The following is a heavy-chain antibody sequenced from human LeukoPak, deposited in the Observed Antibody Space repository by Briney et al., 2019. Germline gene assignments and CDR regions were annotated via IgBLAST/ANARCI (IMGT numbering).Heavy chain of an antibody. V-gene: IGHV3-23*01. D-gene: IGHD3-22*01. Sequence: GGSLRLSCAASGFTFSSYAMSWVRQAPGKGLEWVSTISGSGGSAYYADSVKGRFTISRDSSKNTLYLQLNSLRAEDTAVYYCAKDRTYYYERRGYFDYWGQGTLVTVSS. CDR2: ISGSGGSA. J-gene: IGHJ4*02. CDR1: GFTFSSYA. CDR3: AKDRTYYYERRGYFDY.